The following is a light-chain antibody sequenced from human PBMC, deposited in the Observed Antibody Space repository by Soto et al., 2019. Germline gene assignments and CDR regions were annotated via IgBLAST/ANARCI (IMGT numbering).Light chain of an antibody. Sequence: QSALTQPPSASGTPGQRVTISCSGSSSNIGSNTVNWYQQLPGTAPKLLIYRNNQRPPGVPDRFSGSKSGTSASLAISGLQSEDEADYYCAAWDDSLNGPVFGGGTKLTVL. V-gene: IGLV1-44*01. CDR2: RNN. CDR1: SSNIGSNT. J-gene: IGLJ2*01. CDR3: AAWDDSLNGPV.